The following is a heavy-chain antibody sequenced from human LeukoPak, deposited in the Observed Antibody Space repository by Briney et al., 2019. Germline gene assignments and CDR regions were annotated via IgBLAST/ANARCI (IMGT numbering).Heavy chain of an antibody. D-gene: IGHD5-12*01. J-gene: IGHJ4*02. CDR3: ARAWGYSGYDQFDY. Sequence: GGSLRLSCAASGFTFSSYWMSWVRQAPGKGLEWVANIKQDGSEKYYVDSVKGRFTISRDNAKNSLYLQMNSLRAEDTAVYYCARAWGYSGYDQFDYWGQGTLVTVSS. CDR2: IKQDGSEK. V-gene: IGHV3-7*01. CDR1: GFTFSSYW.